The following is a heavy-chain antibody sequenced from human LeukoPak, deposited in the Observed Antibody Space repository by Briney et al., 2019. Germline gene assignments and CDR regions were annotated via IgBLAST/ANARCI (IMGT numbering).Heavy chain of an antibody. D-gene: IGHD2-2*01. CDR1: GYTFTSYG. V-gene: IGHV1-18*01. CDR2: ISAYNGNT. CDR3: ARECSSTSCFPYYYGMDV. Sequence: ASVKVSRKASGYTFTSYGISWVRQAPGQGLEWMGWISAYNGNTNYAQKLQGRVTMTTDTSTSTAYMELRSLRSDDTAVYYCARECSSTSCFPYYYGMDVWGQGTTVTVSS. J-gene: IGHJ6*02.